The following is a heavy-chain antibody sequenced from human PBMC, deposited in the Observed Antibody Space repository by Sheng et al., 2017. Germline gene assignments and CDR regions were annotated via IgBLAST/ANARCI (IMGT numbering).Heavy chain of an antibody. J-gene: IGHJ2*01. V-gene: IGHV1-69*02. Sequence: QVQLVQSGAEVKKPGSSVKVSCKASGGTFSSYTISWVRQAPGQGLEWMGRIIPILGIANYAQKFQGRVTITADKSTSTAYMELSSLRSEDTAVYYCARAGYSGSLWRRYFDLWGRGTLVTVSS. CDR2: IIPILGIA. CDR1: GGTFSSYT. CDR3: ARAGYSGSLWRRYFDL. D-gene: IGHD1-26*01.